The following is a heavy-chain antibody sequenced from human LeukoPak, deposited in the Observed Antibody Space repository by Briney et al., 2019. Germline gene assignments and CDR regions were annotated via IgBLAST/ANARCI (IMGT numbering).Heavy chain of an antibody. D-gene: IGHD6-19*01. CDR1: GFTFSSYE. CDR3: ARGGSLGY. Sequence: GGSLSLSCAASGFTFSSYEMNWVRQAPGKGLEWVSKISSSGSAIYYADSVKGRFTISRDNAKSSLYLQMNSLRVEDTAVYYCARGGSLGYWGQGTLVTISS. V-gene: IGHV3-48*03. CDR2: ISSSGSAI. J-gene: IGHJ4*02.